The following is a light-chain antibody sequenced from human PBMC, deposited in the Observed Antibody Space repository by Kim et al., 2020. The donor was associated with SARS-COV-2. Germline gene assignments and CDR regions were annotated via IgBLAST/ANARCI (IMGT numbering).Light chain of an antibody. J-gene: IGKJ3*01. Sequence: DIQLTQSRSSLSASVGDRVTITCRANQDIRNYLAWYQKKPGKAPKLMIYLASTLQSGVPSRFSGSGYGTDFTLTISSLQPEDVATYYCQRYNSAPVTFGPGTKVDIK. V-gene: IGKV1-27*01. CDR3: QRYNSAPVT. CDR2: LAS. CDR1: QDIRNY.